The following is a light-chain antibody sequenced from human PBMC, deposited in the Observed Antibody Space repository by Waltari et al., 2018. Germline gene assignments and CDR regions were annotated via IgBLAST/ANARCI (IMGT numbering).Light chain of an antibody. CDR2: NNG. Sequence: QSVLTQPPSESGAPGQTVTISCSGGKPNIGSNTVNWYHQVPGTAPRLILYNNGQRPSGVPDRVSASKSGTSASLAISGLQPDDEATYYCSSWDDSLNGPLFGGGTKVTVL. CDR1: KPNIGSNT. J-gene: IGLJ2*01. CDR3: SSWDDSLNGPL. V-gene: IGLV1-44*01.